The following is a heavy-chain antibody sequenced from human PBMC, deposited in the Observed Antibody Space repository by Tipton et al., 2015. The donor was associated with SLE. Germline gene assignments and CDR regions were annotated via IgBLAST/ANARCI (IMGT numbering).Heavy chain of an antibody. J-gene: IGHJ2*01. CDR2: IYSGGST. CDR1: GFTVSTNY. Sequence: GSLRLSCAASGFTVSTNYMTWVRQAPGKGLEWVSLIYSGGSTSYADSVKGRFTISRDNSKNTLYLQMNSLRAEDTAVYYCARSSWYDFRSGYYSERYFDLWGRGTLVTASS. V-gene: IGHV3-53*05. CDR3: ARSSWYDFRSGYYSERYFDL. D-gene: IGHD3-3*01.